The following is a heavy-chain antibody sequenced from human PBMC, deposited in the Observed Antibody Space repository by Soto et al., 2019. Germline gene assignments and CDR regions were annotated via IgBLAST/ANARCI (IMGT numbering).Heavy chain of an antibody. D-gene: IGHD4-17*01. CDR3: ARATTGASVVPRDYYYNYYMDV. CDR2: ISSSGSTI. CDR1: GFTFSDYY. V-gene: IGHV3-11*01. Sequence: QVQLVESGGGLVKPGGSLRLSCAASGFTFSDYYMSWIRQAPGKGLEWVSYISSSGSTIYYADSVKGRFTISRDNAKNSLYLQMNSLRAEDTAVYYCARATTGASVVPRDYYYNYYMDVWGKGTTVTVSS. J-gene: IGHJ6*03.